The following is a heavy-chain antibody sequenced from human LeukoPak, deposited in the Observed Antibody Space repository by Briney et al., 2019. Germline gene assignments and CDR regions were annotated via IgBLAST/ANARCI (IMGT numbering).Heavy chain of an antibody. Sequence: SETLSLTCAVYGGSFSGYYWSWIRQPPGKELEWIGEINHSGSTNYNPSLKSRVTISVDTSKNQFSLKLSSVTAADTAVYYCARDPRTTVTTSYYYYGMDVWGKGTTVTVSS. D-gene: IGHD4-17*01. J-gene: IGHJ6*04. V-gene: IGHV4-34*01. CDR1: GGSFSGYY. CDR2: INHSGST. CDR3: ARDPRTTVTTSYYYYGMDV.